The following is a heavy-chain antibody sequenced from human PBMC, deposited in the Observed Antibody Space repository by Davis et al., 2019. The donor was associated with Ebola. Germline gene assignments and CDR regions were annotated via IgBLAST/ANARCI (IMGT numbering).Heavy chain of an antibody. D-gene: IGHD2/OR15-2a*01. CDR2: IGGSGDYT. V-gene: IGHV3-23*01. CDR1: GFTFSSYA. Sequence: GGSLRLSCAASGFTFSSYAMTWVRQAPGKGLEWVSTIGGSGDYTYYADSVKVRFTISRDNSKNTLYLQMNSLRADDTALYYCAKGGARYFYHYYGMDVWGQGTTVTVSS. J-gene: IGHJ6*02. CDR3: AKGGARYFYHYYGMDV.